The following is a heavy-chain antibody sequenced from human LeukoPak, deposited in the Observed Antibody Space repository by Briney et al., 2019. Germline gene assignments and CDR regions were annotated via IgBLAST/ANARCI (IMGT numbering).Heavy chain of an antibody. CDR3: ACQRRDSYDSSGYSPDDY. Sequence: GGTLRLSCAASGFTVSSTYMSWVRQAPGKGLEWVSVIYSGGSTYYADSVRGRCTISRDNSKNTLYLQMNSLRAEDTAVYYCACQRRDSYDSSGYSPDDYWGQGTLVTVSS. J-gene: IGHJ4*02. D-gene: IGHD3-22*01. CDR1: GFTVSSTY. V-gene: IGHV3-66*04. CDR2: IYSGGST.